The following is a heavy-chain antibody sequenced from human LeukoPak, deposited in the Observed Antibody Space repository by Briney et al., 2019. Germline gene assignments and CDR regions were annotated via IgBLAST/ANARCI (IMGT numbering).Heavy chain of an antibody. CDR2: IYYSGST. J-gene: IGHJ5*02. CDR1: GGSISSCY. Sequence: PSETLSLTCTVSGGSISSCYWSWIRQPPGKGLEWIGYIYYSGSTNYNPSLKSRVTISVDTSKNQFSLKLSSVTAADTAVYYCARDLGYYDILTGSHRGNWFDPWGQGTLVTVSS. V-gene: IGHV4-59*01. D-gene: IGHD3-9*01. CDR3: ARDLGYYDILTGSHRGNWFDP.